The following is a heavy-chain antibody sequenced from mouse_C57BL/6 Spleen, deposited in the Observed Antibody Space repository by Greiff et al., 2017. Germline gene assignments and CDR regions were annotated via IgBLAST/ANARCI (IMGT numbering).Heavy chain of an antibody. Sequence: EVNVVESEGGLVQPGSSMKLSCTASGFTFSDYYMAWVRQVPEKGLEWVANINYDGSSTYYLDSLKSRFIISRDNAKNILYLQMSSLKSEDTATYYCARDLYYYGSSYDYYAMDYWGQGTSVTVSS. CDR2: INYDGSST. CDR3: ARDLYYYGSSYDYYAMDY. D-gene: IGHD1-1*01. J-gene: IGHJ4*01. CDR1: GFTFSDYY. V-gene: IGHV5-16*01.